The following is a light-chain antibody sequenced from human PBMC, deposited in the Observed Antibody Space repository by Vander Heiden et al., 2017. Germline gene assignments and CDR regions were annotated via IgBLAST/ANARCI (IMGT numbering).Light chain of an antibody. Sequence: QSALTQPASVSGSPGQSITISCTGTSSDVGGYNYVSWYQQHPGKAPKLMIYEVSKRPAGVSNRFSGSKSGNTASLTISGLKAEDEADYYCSSYTSSSTLVFGTGTKVTVL. CDR3: SSYTSSSTLV. J-gene: IGLJ1*01. CDR2: EVS. V-gene: IGLV2-14*01. CDR1: SSDVGGYNY.